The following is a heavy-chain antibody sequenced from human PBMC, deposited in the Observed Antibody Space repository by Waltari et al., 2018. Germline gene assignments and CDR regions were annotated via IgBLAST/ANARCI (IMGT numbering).Heavy chain of an antibody. Sequence: QVHLQASGPGLGKPSETLSLPCTGSGRPISSYSWSWIRQPPGKGLEWIGHVYHRGTTNSNPSLRSRVTMSLDASKSQFSLSLSSVTAADTAVYYCARLRNTWFGGIDFWGQGTLVTVSS. CDR1: GRPISSYS. CDR2: VYHRGTT. J-gene: IGHJ4*02. CDR3: ARLRNTWFGGIDF. D-gene: IGHD3-10*01. V-gene: IGHV4-59*01.